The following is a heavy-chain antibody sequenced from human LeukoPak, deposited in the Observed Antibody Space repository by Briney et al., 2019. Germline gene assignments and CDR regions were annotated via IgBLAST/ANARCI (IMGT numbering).Heavy chain of an antibody. V-gene: IGHV4-38-2*02. CDR3: ARANTFGGVIALDY. CDR1: GYSISSGYY. J-gene: IGHJ4*02. D-gene: IGHD3-16*02. CDR2: IYYSGST. Sequence: TSETLSLTCTVSGYSISSGYYWGWIRQPPGKGLEWIGYIYYSGSTNYNPSLKSRVTISADTSKNQFSLKLTSVTAADTAVYYCARANTFGGVIALDYWGQGTLVTVSS.